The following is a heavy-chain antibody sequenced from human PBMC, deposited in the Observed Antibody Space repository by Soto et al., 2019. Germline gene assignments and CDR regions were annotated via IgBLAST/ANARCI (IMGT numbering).Heavy chain of an antibody. D-gene: IGHD5-18*01. V-gene: IGHV3-48*02. CDR2: VSSSSTTI. J-gene: IGHJ4*02. Sequence: EVQLVESGGGLVQPGGSLRLSCAASGFTFSSYSMNWVRQAPGKGLEWVSYVSSSSTTIYYADSVKGRFTISRDNAKNSLYLQMNSRRDEDTAVYYCASDLGYGLCDYWGQGTLVAVSS. CDR1: GFTFSSYS. CDR3: ASDLGYGLCDY.